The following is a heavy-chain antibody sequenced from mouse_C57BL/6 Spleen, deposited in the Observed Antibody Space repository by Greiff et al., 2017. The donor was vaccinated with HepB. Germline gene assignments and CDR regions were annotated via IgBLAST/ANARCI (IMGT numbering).Heavy chain of an antibody. CDR3: ARMVKEYFDV. Sequence: VQLQESGPGLVQPSQRLSITCTVSGFSLTSYGVHWVRQSPGKGLEWLGVIWSGGSTDYNAAFISRLSISKDNSKSQVFFKMNSLQADDTAIYYCARMVKEYFDVWGTGTTVTVSS. J-gene: IGHJ1*03. V-gene: IGHV2-2*01. D-gene: IGHD2-3*01. CDR2: IWSGGST. CDR1: GFSLTSYG.